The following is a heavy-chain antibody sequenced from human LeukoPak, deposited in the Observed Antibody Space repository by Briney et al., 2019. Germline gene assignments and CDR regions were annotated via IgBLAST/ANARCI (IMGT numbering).Heavy chain of an antibody. CDR1: GGSIRSYY. D-gene: IGHD3-22*01. Sequence: SETLSLTCTVSGGSIRSYYWGWIRQPPGKGLEWIGYIYYSGSTNYNPSLKSRVTISVDTSKSQFSLKLSSVTAADTAVYYCARAQYVDISGLYPGCWGQGTLVTVSS. V-gene: IGHV4-59*12. J-gene: IGHJ4*02. CDR2: IYYSGST. CDR3: ARAQYVDISGLYPGC.